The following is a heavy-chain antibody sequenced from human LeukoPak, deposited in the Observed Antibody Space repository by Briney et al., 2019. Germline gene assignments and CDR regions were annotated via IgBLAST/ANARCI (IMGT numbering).Heavy chain of an antibody. CDR3: ARGPSTTGTTVAFDI. CDR2: ISAYNGNT. Sequence: ASVKVSCKASGYTFTGYYMHWVRQAPGQGLEWMAWISAYNGNTNYAQKLQGRVTMTTDTSTSTAYMELRSLRSDDTAVYYCARGPSTTGTTVAFDIWGQGTMVTVSS. J-gene: IGHJ3*02. CDR1: GYTFTGYY. D-gene: IGHD1-1*01. V-gene: IGHV1-18*04.